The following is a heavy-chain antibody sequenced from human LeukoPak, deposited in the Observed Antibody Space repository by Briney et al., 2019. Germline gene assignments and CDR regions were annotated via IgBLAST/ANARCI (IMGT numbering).Heavy chain of an antibody. CDR1: GFTFSSYA. J-gene: IGHJ4*02. D-gene: IGHD3-3*01. Sequence: GSLRLSCAASGFTFSSYAMSWVRQAPGKGLEWVSAISGSGGSTYYADSVKGRFTISRDNPKNTLYLQMNSLRAEDTAVYYCAKVTYYDFWSGPDYWGQGTLVTVSS. V-gene: IGHV3-23*01. CDR2: ISGSGGST. CDR3: AKVTYYDFWSGPDY.